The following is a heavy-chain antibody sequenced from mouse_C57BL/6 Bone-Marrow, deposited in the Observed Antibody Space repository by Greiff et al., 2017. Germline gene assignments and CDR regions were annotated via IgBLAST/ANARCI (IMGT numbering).Heavy chain of an antibody. J-gene: IGHJ4*01. CDR1: GYTFTSYW. CDR3: AREGGALYDGYRGAMDY. V-gene: IGHV1-50*01. CDR2: IDPSDSYT. Sequence: QVQLQQPGAELVKPGASVKLSCKASGYTFTSYWMQWVNQRPGQGLEWIGEIDPSDSYTNYNQKFKGKATLTVDTSSSTAYMQLSSLTSEDSAVYYCAREGGALYDGYRGAMDYWGQGTSVTVSS. D-gene: IGHD2-3*01.